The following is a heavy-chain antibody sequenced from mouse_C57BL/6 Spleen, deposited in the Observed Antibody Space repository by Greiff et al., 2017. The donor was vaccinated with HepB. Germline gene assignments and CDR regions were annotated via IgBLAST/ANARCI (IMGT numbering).Heavy chain of an antibody. CDR2: IDPSDSYT. CDR3: AREYYDYDGVPY. J-gene: IGHJ2*01. Sequence: VQLQQPGAELVRPGTSVKLSCKASGYTFTSYWMHWVKQRPGQGLEWIGVIDPSDSYTNYNQKFKGKATLTVDTSSSTAYMQLSSLTSEDSAVYYCAREYYDYDGVPYWGQGTTLTVSS. D-gene: IGHD2-4*01. V-gene: IGHV1-59*01. CDR1: GYTFTSYW.